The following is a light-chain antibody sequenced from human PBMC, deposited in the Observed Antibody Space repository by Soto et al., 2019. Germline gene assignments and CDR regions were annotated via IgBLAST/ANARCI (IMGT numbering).Light chain of an antibody. J-gene: IGKJ1*01. V-gene: IGKV3-20*01. CDR3: QQTYNFPWT. CDR1: QSVPSNY. CDR2: AAS. Sequence: EILLTQSPGTLSLSPGDSATLSCRASQSVPSNYLAWYQQKPGQAPRLLIYAASPRAIDVPDRFSGSGSGTDFSLTIAALEPEDFATYYCQQTYNFPWTFGQGTRVDIK.